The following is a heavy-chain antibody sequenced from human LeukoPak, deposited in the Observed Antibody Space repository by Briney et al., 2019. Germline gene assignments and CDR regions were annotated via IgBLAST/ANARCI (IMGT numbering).Heavy chain of an antibody. D-gene: IGHD3-22*01. Sequence: GGSLRLSCAASGFTFSSYWMHWVRQAPGKGLVWVSRIKSDGKTNYADSVKGRFTITRDNAKNTVSLQMNSLRAEDTGVYYCARAPSEIGGYYPEYFRHWGQGTLVTVSS. CDR2: IKSDGKT. CDR1: GFTFSSYW. CDR3: ARAPSEIGGYYPEYFRH. V-gene: IGHV3-74*01. J-gene: IGHJ1*01.